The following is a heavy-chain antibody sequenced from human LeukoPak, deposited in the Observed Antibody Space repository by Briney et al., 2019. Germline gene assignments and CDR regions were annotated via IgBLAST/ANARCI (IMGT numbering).Heavy chain of an antibody. J-gene: IGHJ6*03. CDR2: MNPNSGNT. Sequence: APVKVSCKASGYTFTSYYMHWVRQAPGQGLEWMGWMNPNSGNTGYAQKFQGRVTMTRNTSISTAYMELSSLRSEDTAVYYCARGRRVRGVIMIGNYYYYMDVWGKGTTVTISS. CDR1: GYTFTSYY. CDR3: ARGRRVRGVIMIGNYYYYMDV. D-gene: IGHD3-10*01. V-gene: IGHV1-8*02.